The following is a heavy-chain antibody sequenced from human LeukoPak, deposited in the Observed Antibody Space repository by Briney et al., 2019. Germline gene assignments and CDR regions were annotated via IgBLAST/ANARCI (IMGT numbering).Heavy chain of an antibody. D-gene: IGHD1-26*01. CDR2: IYYSGST. CDR3: VRQRGSYVLFDY. Sequence: SETLSLTCTVSGGSISSSSYYWGWIRQPPGKGLEWIGSIYYSGSTNYNPSLKSRVTISVDTSKNQFSLKLSSVTAADTAVYYCVRQRGSYVLFDYWGQGTLVTVSS. CDR1: GGSISSSSYY. V-gene: IGHV4-39*01. J-gene: IGHJ4*02.